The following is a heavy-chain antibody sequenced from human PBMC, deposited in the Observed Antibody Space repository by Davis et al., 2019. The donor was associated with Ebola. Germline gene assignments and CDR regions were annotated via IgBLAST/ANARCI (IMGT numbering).Heavy chain of an antibody. V-gene: IGHV3-23*01. J-gene: IGHJ4*02. CDR1: GFTFSSYA. D-gene: IGHD6-6*01. Sequence: GESLKISCAASGFTFSSYAMSWVRQAPGKGLEWVSAISGSGGSTYYADSVKGRFTISRDNSKNTLYLQMNSLRAEDTAVYYCAKRAARPSDFDYWGQGTLVTVSS. CDR3: AKRAARPSDFDY. CDR2: ISGSGGST.